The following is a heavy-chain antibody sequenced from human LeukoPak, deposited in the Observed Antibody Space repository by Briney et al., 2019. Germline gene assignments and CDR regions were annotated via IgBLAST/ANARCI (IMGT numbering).Heavy chain of an antibody. CDR2: ISGSGGST. D-gene: IGHD3-9*01. J-gene: IGHJ4*02. CDR1: GFTFSSYA. CDR3: ATPLHYDILTYFDY. V-gene: IGHV3-23*01. Sequence: GGSLRLSCAASGFTFSSYAMSWVRQAPGKGLEWVSAISGSGGSTYYADSVKGRFTIPRDNSKNTLYLQMNSLRAEDTAVYYCATPLHYDILTYFDYWGQGTLVTVSS.